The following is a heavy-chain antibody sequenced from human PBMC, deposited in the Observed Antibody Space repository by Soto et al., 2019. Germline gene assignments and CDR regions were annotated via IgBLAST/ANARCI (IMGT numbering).Heavy chain of an antibody. Sequence: PSETLSLTCTVSGGSISSYYWSWIRQPPGKGLEWIGYIYYSGSTNYNPSLKSRVTISVDTSKSQFSLKLSSVTAADTAVYYCAREAHYDILTGSNNWFDPWGQGTLVTVSS. CDR3: AREAHYDILTGSNNWFDP. V-gene: IGHV4-59*01. D-gene: IGHD3-9*01. J-gene: IGHJ5*02. CDR2: IYYSGST. CDR1: GGSISSYY.